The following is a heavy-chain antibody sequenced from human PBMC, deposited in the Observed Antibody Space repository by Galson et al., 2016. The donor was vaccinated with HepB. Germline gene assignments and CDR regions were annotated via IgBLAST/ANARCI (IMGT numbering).Heavy chain of an antibody. V-gene: IGHV3-74*01. CDR1: GFPFGSHW. CDR3: GRDHSVVLTTAYNWFDP. J-gene: IGHJ5*02. CDR2: INSDGTIS. Sequence: SLRLSCAASGFPFGSHWMHWVRQVPGKGLVWVSRINSDGTISNYADSVKGRFTISRDNAKNTLYLQMNSLRVEDTAVYYCGRDHSVVLTTAYNWFDPWGQGTLVTVSS. D-gene: IGHD4-23*01.